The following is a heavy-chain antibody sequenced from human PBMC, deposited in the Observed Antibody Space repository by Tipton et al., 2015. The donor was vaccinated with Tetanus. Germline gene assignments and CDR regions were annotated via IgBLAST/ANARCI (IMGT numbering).Heavy chain of an antibody. J-gene: IGHJ6*02. CDR1: GGSTHSFY. CDR3: ARTPDYYYGMDV. V-gene: IGHV4-4*07. CDR2: IYSGGST. Sequence: TLSLTCTVSGGSTHSFYWTWIRQSAGKRLEWIGRIYSGGSTNYNPSLKSRVTISTDKSKNQVSLRLNSVTAADTAVYFCARTPDYYYGMDVWGQGTTVTVSS.